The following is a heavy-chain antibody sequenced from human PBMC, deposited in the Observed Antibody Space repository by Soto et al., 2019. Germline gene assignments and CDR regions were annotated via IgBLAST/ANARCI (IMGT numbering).Heavy chain of an antibody. CDR3: ANSFPFGGVIAIDFDY. J-gene: IGHJ4*02. Sequence: QVQLQESGPGLVKPSETLSLTCAVSGYSISSGYYWGWIRQPPGKGLEWIGSIYHSGSTYYNPSLKSRVTLSVDTSKNQFSLKLSSVNAADTAVYYCANSFPFGGVIAIDFDYWGQGTLVTVSS. CDR2: IYHSGST. D-gene: IGHD3-16*02. V-gene: IGHV4-38-2*01. CDR1: GYSISSGYY.